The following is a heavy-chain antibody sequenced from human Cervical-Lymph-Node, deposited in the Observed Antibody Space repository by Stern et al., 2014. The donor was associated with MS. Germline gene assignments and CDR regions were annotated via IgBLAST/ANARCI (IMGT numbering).Heavy chain of an antibody. CDR1: GGTFNTYV. D-gene: IGHD3-16*01. CDR3: ARSPSENGYAYYYYNMDV. J-gene: IGHJ6*02. Sequence: QVQLVQSGAEVIKPGSSVKVSCKASGGTFNTYVISWVRQAPGQGLEWMGGIIPFFGTAYYAQKFQGRVTITADGSTSTAYMELRSLRSEDTAVYYCARSPSENGYAYYYYNMDVWGQGTTVTVSS. V-gene: IGHV1-69*01. CDR2: IIPFFGTA.